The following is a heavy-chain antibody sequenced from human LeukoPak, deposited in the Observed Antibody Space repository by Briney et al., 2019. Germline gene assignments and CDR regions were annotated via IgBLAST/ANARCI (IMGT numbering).Heavy chain of an antibody. D-gene: IGHD1-1*01. CDR1: GGSISSSSYY. V-gene: IGHV4-39*01. Sequence: PSETLSLTCTVSGGSISSSSYYWGWIRQPPGKGLGCIGSIYYSGRTYYTPSLKSRVTISVDTSKNQFSLKLTSVTAADTAVYYCARIRYSENIDYCGQGTLVTVSS. J-gene: IGHJ4*02. CDR2: IYYSGRT. CDR3: ARIRYSENIDY.